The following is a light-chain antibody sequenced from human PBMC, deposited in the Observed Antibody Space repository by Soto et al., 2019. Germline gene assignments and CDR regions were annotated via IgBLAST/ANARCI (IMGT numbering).Light chain of an antibody. CDR2: TAS. CDR1: QGIRDD. V-gene: IGKV1-6*01. J-gene: IGKJ1*01. Sequence: ASQLTQSPFALSASVGDRVTISCRASQGIRDDLSWYQQKAGKAPKLLIFTASKLNSGVPSRFSGSFSGTNFSLTISDLQPEDCATYYCLQDYSYPRTFGQGSKVDI. CDR3: LQDYSYPRT.